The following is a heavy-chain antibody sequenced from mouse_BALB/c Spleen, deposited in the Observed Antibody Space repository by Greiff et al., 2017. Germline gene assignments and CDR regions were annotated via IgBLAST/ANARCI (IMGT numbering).Heavy chain of an antibody. CDR3: ARHGNFAY. CDR2: ISSGGSYT. V-gene: IGHV5-9-3*01. D-gene: IGHD2-1*01. CDR1: GFTFSSYA. J-gene: IGHJ3*01. Sequence: DVKLVESGGGLVKPGGSLKLSCAASGFTFSSYAMSWVRQTPEKRLEWVATISSGGSYTYYPDSVKGRFTISRDNAKNTLYLQMSSLRSEDTAMYYCARHGNFAYWGQGTLVTVSA.